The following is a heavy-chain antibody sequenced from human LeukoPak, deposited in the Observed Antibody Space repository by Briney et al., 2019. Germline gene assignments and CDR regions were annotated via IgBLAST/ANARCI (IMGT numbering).Heavy chain of an antibody. CDR1: GYTFISYA. J-gene: IGHJ4*02. CDR2: INTGNGNT. V-gene: IGHV1-3*04. D-gene: IGHD6-6*01. Sequence: ASEKVSCKASGYTFISYAIHWVRQAPGQGLEWMGWINTGNGNTEYSQTFQGRVTITRDTSASTAYMELSSLRFDDTAVYYCAKVESSSSFDYWGQGTLVTVSS. CDR3: AKVESSSSFDY.